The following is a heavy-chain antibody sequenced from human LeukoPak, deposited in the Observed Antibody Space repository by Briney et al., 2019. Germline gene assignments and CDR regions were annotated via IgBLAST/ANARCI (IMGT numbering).Heavy chain of an antibody. D-gene: IGHD3-3*01. CDR3: ARFFWSGSKGLDY. V-gene: IGHV4-34*01. J-gene: IGHJ4*02. Sequence: SETLSLTCAVYGGSFSGYYWSWIRQPPGKGLEWIGEINHSGSTNYNPSLKSRVTISVDTSKNQFSLKLNSLTAADTAVYYCARFFWSGSKGLDYWGQGTLVTVSS. CDR1: GGSFSGYY. CDR2: INHSGST.